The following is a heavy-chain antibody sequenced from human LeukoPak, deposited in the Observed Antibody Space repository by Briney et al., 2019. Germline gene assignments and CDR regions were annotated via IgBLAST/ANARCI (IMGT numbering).Heavy chain of an antibody. CDR1: GFTFSGSA. CDR2: IRSKANSYAT. Sequence: GGSLKLSCAASGFTFSGSAMHWVRQASGKGLEWVGRIRSKANSYATAYAASVKGRFTISRDDSKNTAYLQMNSLKTEDTAVYYCTRQSSGPGYYYCYMDVWGKGTTVTVSS. CDR3: TRQSSGPGYYYCYMDV. J-gene: IGHJ6*03. V-gene: IGHV3-73*01.